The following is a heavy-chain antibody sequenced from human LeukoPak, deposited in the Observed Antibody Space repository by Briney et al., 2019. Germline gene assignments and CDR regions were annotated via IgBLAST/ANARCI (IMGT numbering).Heavy chain of an antibody. V-gene: IGHV1-3*01. CDR2: IDAANGNT. CDR1: GYTFTNHA. Sequence: ASVKVSCKASGYTFTNHAMHWVRQAPGQGLEWMGRIDAANGNTKYSQKFQGRVTITRDTSASIVYMELSSLRSEDTAVYYCARVYDVLTGGFDHWGQGALVTVSS. J-gene: IGHJ4*02. D-gene: IGHD3-9*01. CDR3: ARVYDVLTGGFDH.